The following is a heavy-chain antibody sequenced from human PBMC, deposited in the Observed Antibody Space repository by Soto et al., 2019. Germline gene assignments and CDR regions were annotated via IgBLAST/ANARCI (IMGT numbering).Heavy chain of an antibody. CDR2: IIPIFGTT. CDR1: GGTFSSYA. J-gene: IGHJ3*02. Sequence: QVQLVQSGTEVKKPRSSVKVSCKASGGTFSSYAISWVRQAPGQGLEWMGGIIPIFGTTNYAQRFQGRVSITADESTSTTYMELSSLRSEDTAVYYCAGSYKYGSGTFDAFDIWGQGTLVTVSS. V-gene: IGHV1-69*01. CDR3: AGSYKYGSGTFDAFDI. D-gene: IGHD3-10*01.